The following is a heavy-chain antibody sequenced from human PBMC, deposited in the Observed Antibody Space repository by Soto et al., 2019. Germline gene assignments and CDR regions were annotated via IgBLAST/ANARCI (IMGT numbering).Heavy chain of an antibody. V-gene: IGHV1-18*04. CDR1: GSTISSSG. CDR2: ISAYNGNT. J-gene: IGHJ5*02. Sequence: ASVKVSCKASGSTISSSGFSWVRQAPGQGLEWMGWISAYNGNTNCAQKLQGRVTMTTDTSTSTAYMELRSLRSDDTAVYYCARAHHLGMVRGVTPGEQGWCHTWGQETRV. CDR3: ARAHHLGMVRGVTPGEQGWCHT. D-gene: IGHD3-10*01.